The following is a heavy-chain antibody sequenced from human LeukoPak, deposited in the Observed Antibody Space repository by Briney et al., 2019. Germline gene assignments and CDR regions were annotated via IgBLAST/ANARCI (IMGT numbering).Heavy chain of an antibody. D-gene: IGHD5-12*01. CDR2: IKPDGSEG. J-gene: IGHJ4*02. V-gene: IGHV3-7*01. Sequence: GGSLRLSCVASGFTFNNYWMTWVRQAPGKGLEWVANIKPDGSEGYYLDSLKGRFTISRDNAKNSLYLEMTNLKVEDTAVYSCARSGGYGWDYWGQGALVTVSS. CDR3: ARSGGYGWDY. CDR1: GFTFNNYW.